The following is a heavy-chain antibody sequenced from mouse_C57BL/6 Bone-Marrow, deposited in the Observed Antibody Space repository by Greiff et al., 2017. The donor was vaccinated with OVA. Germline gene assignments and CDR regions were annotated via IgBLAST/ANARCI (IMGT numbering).Heavy chain of an antibody. CDR2: ILPGSGST. J-gene: IGHJ4*01. D-gene: IGHD2-4*01. CDR1: GYTFTSYW. Sequence: QVQLQQPGAELVKPGASVKLSCKASGYTFTSYWMQWVKQRPGHGLEWIGEILPGSGSTNYNEKFKGKATFTADTSSNTAYMQLSSLTTEDSAIYYCARGGLRRRGYAMDYWGQGTSVTVSS. CDR3: ARGGLRRRGYAMDY. V-gene: IGHV1-9*01.